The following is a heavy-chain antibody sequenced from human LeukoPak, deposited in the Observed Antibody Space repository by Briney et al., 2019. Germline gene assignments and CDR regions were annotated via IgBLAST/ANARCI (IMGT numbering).Heavy chain of an antibody. D-gene: IGHD3-22*01. J-gene: IGHJ3*02. CDR2: MDGNSGKT. CDR1: GYTFTSYD. Sequence: ASVKVSCKTSGYTFTSYDINWVRQVTGQGLEWVGGMDGNSGKTAYAQNFLGRVTITRNSSISTAYMELSSLRSEDTAVYYCARLYYYASSGYDALDIWGPGTMVAVSS. CDR3: ARLYYYASSGYDALDI. V-gene: IGHV1-8*01.